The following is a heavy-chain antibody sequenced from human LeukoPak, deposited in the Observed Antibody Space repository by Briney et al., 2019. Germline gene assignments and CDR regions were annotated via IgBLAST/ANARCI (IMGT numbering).Heavy chain of an antibody. D-gene: IGHD3-10*01. CDR2: IYYSGST. CDR1: GGSISSGDYY. CDR3: ARAYSVGSANV. Sequence: PSETLSLTCTVSGGSISSGDYYWSWIRQPPGKGLEWIGYIYYSGSTYYNPSLKSRVTISVDTSKNQFSLSLTSVTAADTAVYYCARAYSVGSANVWGQGTMVTVSS. V-gene: IGHV4-30-4*08. J-gene: IGHJ3*01.